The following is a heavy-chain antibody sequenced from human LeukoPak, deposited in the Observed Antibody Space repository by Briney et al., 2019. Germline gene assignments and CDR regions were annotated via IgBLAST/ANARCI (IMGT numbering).Heavy chain of an antibody. Sequence: GGSLRLSCAASGFTFSSYSMNWVRQAPGKGLEWVSVIYSGGSTYYADSVRGRFTISRDNSKNTLYLQMNSLRAEDTAVYYCAREKYWGQGTLVTVSS. J-gene: IGHJ4*02. CDR2: IYSGGST. V-gene: IGHV3-53*01. CDR3: AREKY. CDR1: GFTFSSYS.